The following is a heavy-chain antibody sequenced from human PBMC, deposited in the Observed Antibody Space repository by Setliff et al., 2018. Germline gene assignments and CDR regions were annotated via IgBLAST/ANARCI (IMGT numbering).Heavy chain of an antibody. Sequence: ASVKVSCKASGHTFITFGISWVRQAPGQGLEWMGWISAYSDDTKYAEKFQGRVTMTMDTSTGTAYMELRSLRSDDTAVYICAYDSSGYYPGYWGQGTLVTVS. J-gene: IGHJ4*02. CDR2: ISAYSDDT. V-gene: IGHV1-18*01. CDR3: AYDSSGYYPGY. CDR1: GHTFITFG. D-gene: IGHD3-22*01.